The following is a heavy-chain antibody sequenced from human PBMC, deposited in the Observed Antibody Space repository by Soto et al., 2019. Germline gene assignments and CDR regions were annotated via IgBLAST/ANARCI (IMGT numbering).Heavy chain of an antibody. CDR1: GDSVSSNGAC. CDR3: VKDRDSNSWPSRDV. D-gene: IGHD3-22*01. J-gene: IGHJ6*02. CDR2: IYYRSKWFH. V-gene: IGHV6-1*01. Sequence: SQTLSLTCVISGDSVSSNGACWNWIRQSPSRGLQWLGRIYYRSKWFHDYAASVESRMAINPDTSRNQFSLQLNYVTPEDTAVYYCVKDRDSNSWPSRDVWGPGTTVTVSS.